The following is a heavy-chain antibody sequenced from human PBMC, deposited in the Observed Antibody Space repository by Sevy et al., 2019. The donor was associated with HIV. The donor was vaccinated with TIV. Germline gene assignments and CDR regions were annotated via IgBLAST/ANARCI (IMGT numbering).Heavy chain of an antibody. CDR2: IYSDGTK. J-gene: IGHJ4*02. D-gene: IGHD6-19*01. CDR1: GFSGSRNH. V-gene: IGHV3-53*01. Sequence: GGSLRLSCAASGFSGSRNHINWVRQAPGKGQEWISVIYSDGTKQYADPVKGRLTISRDTSNNTVKLQVSSLRADDTAVYYCARRLSSAWYFDFWGQGTLVTASS. CDR3: ARRLSSAWYFDF.